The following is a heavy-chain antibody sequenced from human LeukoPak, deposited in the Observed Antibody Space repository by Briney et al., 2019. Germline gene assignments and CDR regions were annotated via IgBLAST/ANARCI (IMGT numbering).Heavy chain of an antibody. CDR3: ARDPGYCSSTSCYGDYYYYYGMDV. CDR2: IYYSRST. CDR1: GGSISSYY. J-gene: IGHJ6*02. V-gene: IGHV4-59*01. Sequence: SETLSLTCTVSGGSISSYYWSWIRQPPGKGLEWIGYIYYSRSTNYNPSLKSRVTISVDTSKNQFSLKLSSVTAADTAVYYCARDPGYCSSTSCYGDYYYYYGMDVWGQGTTVNVSS. D-gene: IGHD2-2*01.